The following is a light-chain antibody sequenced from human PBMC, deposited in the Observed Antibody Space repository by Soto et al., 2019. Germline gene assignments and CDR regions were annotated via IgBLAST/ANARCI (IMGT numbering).Light chain of an antibody. V-gene: IGKV1D-12*01. J-gene: IGKJ4*01. Sequence: DILMTQSPSSVSASVGDRVIITCRASQGIRRWLAWYQQKPGKAPNLLIYGASNLQSGVPSRFSGSRSGTDFTLTISNLQPEDFATYYCQQADDFPLTFGGGTKVGVK. CDR3: QQADDFPLT. CDR2: GAS. CDR1: QGIRRW.